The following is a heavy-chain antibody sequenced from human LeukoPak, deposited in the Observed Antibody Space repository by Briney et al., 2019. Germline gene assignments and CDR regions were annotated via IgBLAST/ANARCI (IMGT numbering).Heavy chain of an antibody. Sequence: PGGSLRLSCAASGFTFSSYSMNWVRQAPGKGLEWVSSISSSSSYIYYADSVKGRFTISRDNAKNSLYLPMNSLRAEDTAVYYCARRTPGLFDYWGQGTLVTVSS. D-gene: IGHD1-14*01. CDR3: ARRTPGLFDY. V-gene: IGHV3-21*01. CDR1: GFTFSSYS. J-gene: IGHJ4*02. CDR2: ISSSSSYI.